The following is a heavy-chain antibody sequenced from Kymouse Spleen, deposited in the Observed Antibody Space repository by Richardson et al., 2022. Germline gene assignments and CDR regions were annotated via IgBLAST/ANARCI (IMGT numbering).Heavy chain of an antibody. V-gene: IGHV3-21*03. J-gene: IGHJ5*02. CDR2: ISSSSSYI. CDR1: GFTFSSYS. CDR3: ARDQGIAARPGNWFDP. Sequence: EVQLVESGGGLVKPGGSLRLSCAASGFTFSSYSMNWVRQAPGKGLEWVSSISSSSSYIYYADSVKGRFTISRDNAKNSLYLQMNSLRAEDTAVYYCARDQGIAARPGNWFDPWGQGTLVTVSS. D-gene: IGHD6-6*01.